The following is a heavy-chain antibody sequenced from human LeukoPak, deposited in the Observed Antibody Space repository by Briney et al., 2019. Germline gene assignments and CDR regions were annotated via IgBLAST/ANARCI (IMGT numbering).Heavy chain of an antibody. Sequence: SESLSLTCAVSGGSISTSNSYWGWIRRPPGKGLEWDGSIYYSGNTYYNPSLKSRVTISVDTSKNQFSLKLSSVTAADTAVYYCARSIAARHYYMDVWGKGTTVTVSS. J-gene: IGHJ6*03. CDR3: ARSIAARHYYMDV. CDR2: IYYSGNT. D-gene: IGHD6-6*01. CDR1: GGSISTSNSY. V-gene: IGHV4-39*07.